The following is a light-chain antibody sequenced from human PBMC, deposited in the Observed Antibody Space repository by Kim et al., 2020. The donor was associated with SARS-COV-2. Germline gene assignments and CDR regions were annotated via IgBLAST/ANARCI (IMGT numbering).Light chain of an antibody. CDR3: QQFQSYPYT. CDR1: QGISRF. V-gene: IGKV1-9*01. Sequence: ANLRARVTNACRDSQGISRFLAWFQKKPGKAPEHLIYAASTLQSGVPSRFSGSGSGTEYSLTITGLQPEDFATYFCQQFQSYPYTFGQGTKLEI. J-gene: IGKJ2*01. CDR2: AAS.